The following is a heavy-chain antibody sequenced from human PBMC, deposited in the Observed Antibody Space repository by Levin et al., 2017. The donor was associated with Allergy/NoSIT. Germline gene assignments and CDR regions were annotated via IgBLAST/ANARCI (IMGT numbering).Heavy chain of an antibody. CDR2: IYYSGST. J-gene: IGHJ5*02. D-gene: IGHD2-21*01. Sequence: SETLSLTCTVSGGSISSGDYYWSWIRQPPGKGLEWIGYIYYSGSTYYNPSLKSRVTISVDTSKNQFSLKLSSVTAADTAVYYCARAWGIPNWFDPWGQGALVTVSS. CDR3: ARAWGIPNWFDP. CDR1: GGSISSGDYY. V-gene: IGHV4-30-4*01.